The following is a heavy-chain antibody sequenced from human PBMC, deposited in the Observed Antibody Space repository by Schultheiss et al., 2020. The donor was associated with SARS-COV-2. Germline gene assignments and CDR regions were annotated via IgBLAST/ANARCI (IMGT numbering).Heavy chain of an antibody. V-gene: IGHV1-18*01. Sequence: ASVKVSCKASGGTFSSYAISWVRQAPGQGLEWMGWISAYNGNTNYAQKLQGRVTMTTDTSTSTAYMELRSLRSDDTAVYYCARDAWEGYSGYVLSAEKNYYYYYGMDVWGQGTTVTVSS. CDR2: ISAYNGNT. J-gene: IGHJ6*02. CDR1: GGTFSSYA. D-gene: IGHD5-12*01. CDR3: ARDAWEGYSGYVLSAEKNYYYYYGMDV.